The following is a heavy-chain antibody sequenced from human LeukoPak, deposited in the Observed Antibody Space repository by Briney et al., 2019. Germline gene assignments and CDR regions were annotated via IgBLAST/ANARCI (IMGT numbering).Heavy chain of an antibody. CDR2: ISYDGSNK. J-gene: IGHJ4*02. D-gene: IGHD2-2*01. V-gene: IGHV3-30-3*01. Sequence: PGGSLRLSCAASGFTFSSYAMHWVRQAPGKGLEWVAVISYDGSNKYYADSVKGRFTISRDNSMNTLYLQMNGLRAEDTAVYYCARGIQCSSTSCYAGSTFDYWGQGTLVTVSS. CDR3: ARGIQCSSTSCYAGSTFDY. CDR1: GFTFSSYA.